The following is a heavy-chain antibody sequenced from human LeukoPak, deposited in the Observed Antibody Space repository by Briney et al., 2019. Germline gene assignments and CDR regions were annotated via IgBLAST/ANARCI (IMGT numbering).Heavy chain of an antibody. CDR3: ARGHGGGFDP. J-gene: IGHJ5*02. Sequence: GGSLRLSCAASGFTFSNHAMSWVRQAPGKGLEWVSGISGSGGSTYYADSVKGRFTISRDNSKNTLYLQMNSLRAEDTAVYYCARGHGGGFDPWGQGTLVTVSS. CDR2: ISGSGGST. V-gene: IGHV3-23*01. CDR1: GFTFSNHA. D-gene: IGHD3-16*01.